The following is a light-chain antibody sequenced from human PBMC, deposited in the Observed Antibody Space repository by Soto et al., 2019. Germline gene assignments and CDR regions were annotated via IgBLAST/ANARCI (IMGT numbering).Light chain of an antibody. Sequence: EIEMTQSPSTLSASQGDRATLSCRTSQSVSSYLTWYQQKPGKAPRLLISAASNWHSGVPARFSGSGSGTEFTLTISSLEPEDFATYYCQQLSSWPITFGQGTRLEIK. CDR1: QSVSSY. V-gene: IGKV3-11*01. J-gene: IGKJ5*01. CDR2: AAS. CDR3: QQLSSWPIT.